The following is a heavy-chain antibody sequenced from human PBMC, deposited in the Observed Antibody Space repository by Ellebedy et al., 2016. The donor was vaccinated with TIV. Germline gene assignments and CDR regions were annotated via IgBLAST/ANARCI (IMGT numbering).Heavy chain of an antibody. J-gene: IGHJ4*02. CDR2: ISDSGYSI. CDR3: ARNNDRSDY. CDR1: GFTFGDYA. V-gene: IGHV3-11*01. D-gene: IGHD2-8*01. Sequence: GESLKISCAASGFTFGDYAMSWVRQAPGRGLEWVSSISDSGYSIYYRDSVKGRFTISRDNAKNSLYLQLNSLRAEDTAVYYCARNNDRSDYWGQGTLVTVSS.